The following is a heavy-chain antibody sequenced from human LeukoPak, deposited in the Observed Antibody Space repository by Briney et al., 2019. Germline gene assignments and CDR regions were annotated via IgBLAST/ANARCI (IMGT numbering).Heavy chain of an antibody. D-gene: IGHD3-10*01. J-gene: IGHJ5*02. Sequence: ASVKVSCKASGYSFTGYYIHWVRQAPGQGLEWMGWINPNSGGTNYAQKFQGRVTMTRDTSISTAYMELRSLRSDDTAVYYCARHTGSGSYYNRFINWFDPWGQGTLVTVSS. CDR3: ARHTGSGSYYNRFINWFDP. V-gene: IGHV1-2*02. CDR1: GYSFTGYY. CDR2: INPNSGGT.